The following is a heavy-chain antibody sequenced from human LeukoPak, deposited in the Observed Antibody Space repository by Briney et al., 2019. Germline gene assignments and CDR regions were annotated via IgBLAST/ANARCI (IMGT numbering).Heavy chain of an antibody. CDR2: IYYSGST. CDR1: GGSISSYY. CDR3: ARSYSYGLCGV. V-gene: IGHV4-59*01. Sequence: SETLSLTCTVSGGSISSYYWSWIRQPPGKGLEWIGYIYYSGSTNYNPSLKSRVTISVDTSKNQFSLKLSSVTAADTAVYYCARSYSYGLCGVGGKGTAVTVSS. J-gene: IGHJ6*03. D-gene: IGHD5-18*01.